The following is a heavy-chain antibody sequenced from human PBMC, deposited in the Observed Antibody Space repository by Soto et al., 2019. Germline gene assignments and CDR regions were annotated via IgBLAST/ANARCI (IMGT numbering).Heavy chain of an antibody. V-gene: IGHV3-53*01. J-gene: IGHJ4*02. CDR2: LYTGGSA. CDR1: GFSVTDHY. Sequence: RGSLRLSCAASGFSVTDHYMTWVRQAPGKGLEWVSVLYTGGSAYYGDSVKGRFTISRDSSTNTLYLQMNSLKVGDTAFYFCARSFNDWTNYFDYCSEGPLVPVSS. CDR3: ARSFNDWTNYFDY. D-gene: IGHD3-9*01.